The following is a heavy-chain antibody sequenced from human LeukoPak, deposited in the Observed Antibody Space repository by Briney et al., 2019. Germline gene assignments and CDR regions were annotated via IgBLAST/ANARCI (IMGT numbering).Heavy chain of an antibody. D-gene: IGHD3-9*01. CDR2: IYYSGST. Sequence: SETLSLTCTVSGGSISSSSYYWGWIRQLPGKGLEWIGSIYYSGSTYYNPSLKSRVTISVDTSKNQFSLKLSSVTAADTAVYYCAKSMDILTGYLWSLDYWGQGTLVTVSS. V-gene: IGHV4-39*07. J-gene: IGHJ4*02. CDR1: GGSISSSSYY. CDR3: AKSMDILTGYLWSLDY.